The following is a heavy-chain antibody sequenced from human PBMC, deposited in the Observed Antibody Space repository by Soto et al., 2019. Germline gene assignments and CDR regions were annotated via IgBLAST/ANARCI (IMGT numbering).Heavy chain of an antibody. CDR1: GFTFSSYA. CDR3: ARDPRGYFDIDY. J-gene: IGHJ4*02. D-gene: IGHD3-22*01. CDR2: TSYDGNNK. Sequence: GGSLRLSCAASGFTFSSYAMHWVRQAPGKGLEWVAATSYDGNNKYYADSVKGRFTISRDTSKNTLYLQMNSLRAEDTAMYYCARDPRGYFDIDYWGQGTLVTVSS. V-gene: IGHV3-30-3*01.